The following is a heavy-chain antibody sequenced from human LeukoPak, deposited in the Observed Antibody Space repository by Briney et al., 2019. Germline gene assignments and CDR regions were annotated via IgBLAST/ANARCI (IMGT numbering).Heavy chain of an antibody. Sequence: PGGSLRLSCAVSGFTLSSYWMHWVRQAPGKGLVWVSRIDSDGSTTDYADSVKGRFTISRDNANNTLYLQMNSLRAEGAGVYYCARGLTLLGYCSSTSCLMNYWGQGTLVTVSS. J-gene: IGHJ4*02. V-gene: IGHV3-74*01. D-gene: IGHD2-2*01. CDR3: ARGLTLLGYCSSTSCLMNY. CDR1: GFTLSSYW. CDR2: IDSDGSTT.